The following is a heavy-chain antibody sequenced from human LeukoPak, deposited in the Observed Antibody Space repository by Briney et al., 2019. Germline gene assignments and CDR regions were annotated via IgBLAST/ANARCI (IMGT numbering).Heavy chain of an antibody. CDR1: GGSISSGDYY. V-gene: IGHV4-30-4*01. D-gene: IGHD5-18*01. J-gene: IGHJ6*02. CDR3: ARVLRLGYGYDYYYYYGMDV. Sequence: SETLSLTCTVSGGSISSGDYYWSWIRQPPGKGLEWIGYIYYSGSTYYNPSLKSRVTISVDTSKNQFSLKLSSVTAADTAVYYCARVLRLGYGYDYYYYYGMDVWGQGTTVTVSS. CDR2: IYYSGST.